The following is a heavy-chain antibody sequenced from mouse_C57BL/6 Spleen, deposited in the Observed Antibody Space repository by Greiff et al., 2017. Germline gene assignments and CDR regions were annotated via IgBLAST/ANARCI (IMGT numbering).Heavy chain of an antibody. Sequence: QVHVKQPGAELVMPGASVKLSCKASGYTFTSSWMHWVKQRPGQGLEWIGELDPSDSYTNYNQKFKVKSTLTVDNSSSTAYMQLSSLTSEDAAVYYCAATVDWYFDVWGTGTTVTVSS. CDR1: GYTFTSSW. D-gene: IGHD1-1*01. V-gene: IGHV1-69*01. J-gene: IGHJ1*03. CDR2: LDPSDSYT. CDR3: AATVDWYFDV.